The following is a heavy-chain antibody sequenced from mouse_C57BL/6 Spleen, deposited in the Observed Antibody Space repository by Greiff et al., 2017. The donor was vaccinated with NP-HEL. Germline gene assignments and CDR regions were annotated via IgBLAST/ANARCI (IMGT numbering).Heavy chain of an antibody. CDR3: ARLAITTVVPFAY. D-gene: IGHD1-1*01. V-gene: IGHV1-50*01. CDR1: GYTFTSYW. CDR2: IDPSDSYT. J-gene: IGHJ3*01. Sequence: VQLQQSGAELVKPGASVKLSCKASGYTFTSYWMQWVKQRPGQGLEWIGEIDPSDSYTNYNQKFKGKATLAVDTSSSTAYMQLSSLTSEDSAVYYCARLAITTVVPFAYWGQGTLVTVSA.